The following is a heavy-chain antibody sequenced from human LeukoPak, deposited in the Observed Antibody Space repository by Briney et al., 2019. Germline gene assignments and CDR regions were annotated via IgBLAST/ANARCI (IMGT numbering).Heavy chain of an antibody. CDR2: INHDGSKT. CDR3: ARDTSPLSRRIYFDAFDM. D-gene: IGHD5/OR15-5a*01. CDR1: AFTFRSDW. V-gene: IGHV3-7*01. Sequence: GGSLRLSCATSAFTFRSDWMTWVRQAPGKGLEWVANINHDGSKTHYADSVKGRFTISRDNTENSLFLQLNSLRAEDTAMYYCARDTSPLSRRIYFDAFDMWGQGTMVTVSS. J-gene: IGHJ3*02.